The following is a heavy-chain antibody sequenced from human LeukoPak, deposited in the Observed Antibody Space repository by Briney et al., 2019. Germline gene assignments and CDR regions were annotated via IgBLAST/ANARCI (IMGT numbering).Heavy chain of an antibody. D-gene: IGHD6-19*01. CDR2: ISSSGSTI. J-gene: IGHJ3*02. CDR1: GFTFSDYY. Sequence: PGGSLRLSCAASGFTFSDYYMSWIRQAPGKGLEWVSYISSSGSTIYYADSVKGRFTISRDNAKNPLYLQMDSLRAEDTAVYYCASSSGWRPHDAFDIWGQGTMVTVSS. V-gene: IGHV3-11*01. CDR3: ASSSGWRPHDAFDI.